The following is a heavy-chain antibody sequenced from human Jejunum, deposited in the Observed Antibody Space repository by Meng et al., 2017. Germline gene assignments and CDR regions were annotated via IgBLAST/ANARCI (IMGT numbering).Heavy chain of an antibody. Sequence: SLKTSCAASGFTFDDYAMHWVRQAPGKGLEWVSGISWKGGSIAYADSVKGRFTISRDNAKNSLYLQMNSLRAEDTALYYCAKDRAVAETYYFDYWGQGTLVTVSS. CDR2: ISWKGGSI. J-gene: IGHJ4*02. CDR1: GFTFDDYA. D-gene: IGHD6-19*01. CDR3: AKDRAVAETYYFDY. V-gene: IGHV3-9*01.